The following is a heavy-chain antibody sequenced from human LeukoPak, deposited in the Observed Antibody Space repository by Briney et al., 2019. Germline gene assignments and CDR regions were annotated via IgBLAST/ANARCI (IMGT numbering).Heavy chain of an antibody. V-gene: IGHV1-46*01. CDR2: INPSGGST. D-gene: IGHD6-6*01. J-gene: IGHJ4*02. Sequence: ASVKVSRKASGYTFTRYYMHWVRQAPGQGLEWMGIINPSGGSTSYAQKFEGRVTMTRDTSTSTVYMELSSLRSEDTAVYYCARDRYSSSYENYYFEYWGQGTLVTVSP. CDR3: ARDRYSSSYENYYFEY. CDR1: GYTFTRYY.